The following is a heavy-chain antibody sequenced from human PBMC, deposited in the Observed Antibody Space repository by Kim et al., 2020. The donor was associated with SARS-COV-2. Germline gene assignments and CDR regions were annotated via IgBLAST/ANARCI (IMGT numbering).Heavy chain of an antibody. CDR3: ARPPFTFDTSGYSLSYYYGMDV. Sequence: GGSLRLSCGVSGFTFSRYGMNWVRQAPGKGLEWVSYISYSSGTKYYADSVKGRFNISRDNGKNSLFLQMNSLRDEDTAVYYCARPPFTFDTSGYSLSYYYGMDVWGQGTTVTVSS. D-gene: IGHD3-22*01. CDR1: GFTFSRYG. V-gene: IGHV3-48*02. CDR2: ISYSSGTK. J-gene: IGHJ6*02.